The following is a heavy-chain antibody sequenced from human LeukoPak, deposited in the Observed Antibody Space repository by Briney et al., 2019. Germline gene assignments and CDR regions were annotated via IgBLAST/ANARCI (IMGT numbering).Heavy chain of an antibody. J-gene: IGHJ6*03. V-gene: IGHV3-33*06. CDR3: AKDHGIWLKINYYMDV. Sequence: GGSLRLSCAASGFTFSSYGMHWVRQAPGKGREWVAVIWYDGSNKYYADSVKGRFTISRDNSKNTLYLQMNSLRAEDTAVYYCAKDHGIWLKINYYMDVWGKGTTVTVSS. CDR1: GFTFSSYG. CDR2: IWYDGSNK. D-gene: IGHD5-12*01.